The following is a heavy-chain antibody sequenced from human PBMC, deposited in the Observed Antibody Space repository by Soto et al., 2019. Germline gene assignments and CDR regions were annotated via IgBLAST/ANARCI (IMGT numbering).Heavy chain of an antibody. CDR3: SRDRPGWEPTIGPSFDY. CDR2: IYYSGST. J-gene: IGHJ4*02. Sequence: NPSETLSLTCTVSGDSISSSYWSWIRQPPGKGLEWIGYIYYSGSTTYNPSLKSRVTMSVDTSKNQFSLKLNSVTAADTAVYYCSRDRPGWEPTIGPSFDYWGQGILVTVSS. CDR1: GDSISSSY. V-gene: IGHV4-59*01. D-gene: IGHD1-26*01.